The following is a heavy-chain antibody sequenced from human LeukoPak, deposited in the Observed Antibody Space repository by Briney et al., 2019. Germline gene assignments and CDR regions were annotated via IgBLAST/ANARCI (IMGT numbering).Heavy chain of an antibody. Sequence: SETLSLTCSVSGGSISSSSYYWGWIRQPPGKGLDWIGSIYYSGSTYYNPSLKSRVTISVDTSKNQFSLKLSSVTAADTAVYYCARDPYYYDSSGYYYVGAFDIWGQGTMVTVSS. CDR1: GGSISSSSYY. V-gene: IGHV4-39*07. CDR2: IYYSGST. D-gene: IGHD3-22*01. J-gene: IGHJ3*02. CDR3: ARDPYYYDSSGYYYVGAFDI.